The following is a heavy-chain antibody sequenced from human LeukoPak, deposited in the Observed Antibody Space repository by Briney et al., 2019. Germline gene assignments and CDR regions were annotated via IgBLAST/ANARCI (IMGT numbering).Heavy chain of an antibody. Sequence: PGRSLRLSCAASGFTFSSYAMHWVRQAPGKGLEWVAVISYDGSNKYYADSVKGRFTISRDNSKNTLYLQMNSLRAEDTAVYYCARESYVWGSYRYYFDSWGQGTLVTVSS. CDR2: ISYDGSNK. V-gene: IGHV3-30-3*01. CDR1: GFTFSSYA. J-gene: IGHJ4*02. D-gene: IGHD3-16*02. CDR3: ARESYVWGSYRYYFDS.